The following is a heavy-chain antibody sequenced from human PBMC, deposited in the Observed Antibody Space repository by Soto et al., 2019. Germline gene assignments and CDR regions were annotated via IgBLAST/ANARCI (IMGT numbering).Heavy chain of an antibody. CDR1: GYTFFAYG. J-gene: IGHJ4*02. Sequence: ASVKVSCKTSGYTFFAYGLAWRRQAPGQRPEWMGLVSVKDERTNYAHNFQGRVKMTTDRSTTTNYMELRSLTSDDTAVYYCARELNTDSSGFYSLAXWGQGTLVTVS. CDR3: ARELNTDSSGFYSLAX. D-gene: IGHD3-22*01. CDR2: VSVKDERT. V-gene: IGHV1-18*01.